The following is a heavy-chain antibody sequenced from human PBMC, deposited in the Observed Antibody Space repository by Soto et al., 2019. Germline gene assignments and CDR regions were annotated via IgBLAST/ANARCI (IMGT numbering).Heavy chain of an antibody. V-gene: IGHV1-8*01. CDR1: GYTFANYD. Sequence: QVQLVQSGAEVKKPGASVKVSCKASGYTFANYDINWVRQATGQGLEWMGWMNPNSGNTGYAQKFQGRVTMTRNTSMGTAYMELSSLRSEDTALYYCARXTRDSSRRNWFDPWGQGTLVTVSS. CDR2: MNPNSGNT. D-gene: IGHD6-13*01. J-gene: IGHJ5*02. CDR3: ARXTRDSSRRNWFDP.